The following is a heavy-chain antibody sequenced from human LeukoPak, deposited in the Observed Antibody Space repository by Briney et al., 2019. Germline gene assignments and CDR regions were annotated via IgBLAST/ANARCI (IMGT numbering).Heavy chain of an antibody. D-gene: IGHD6-19*01. CDR1: GFTFSSYA. CDR3: ARWYSSGWYSDY. CDR2: VSGTSEYI. J-gene: IGHJ4*02. Sequence: EGSLRLSCAASGFTFSSYAMSWVRQAPGKGLEWVSSVSGTSEYIYYADSVRGRFTISRDNAKNTVYLQMNSLRAEDTAVYYCARWYSSGWYSDYWGQGTLVTVSS. V-gene: IGHV3-21*06.